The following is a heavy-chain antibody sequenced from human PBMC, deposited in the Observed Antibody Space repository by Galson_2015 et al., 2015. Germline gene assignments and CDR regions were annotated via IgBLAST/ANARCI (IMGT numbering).Heavy chain of an antibody. CDR1: GGTFSSYA. CDR2: IIPIFGTA. Sequence: SVKVSCKASGGTFSSYAISWVRQAPGQGLEWMGGIIPIFGTANYAQKFQGRVTITADESTSTAYMELSSLRSEDTAVYYCATTPYGVAAEKDYYYYMDVWGKGTTVTVSS. CDR3: ATTPYGVAAEKDYYYYMDV. V-gene: IGHV1-69*13. D-gene: IGHD6-13*01. J-gene: IGHJ6*03.